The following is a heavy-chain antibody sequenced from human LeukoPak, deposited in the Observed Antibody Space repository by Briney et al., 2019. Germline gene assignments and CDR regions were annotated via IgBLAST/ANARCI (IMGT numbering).Heavy chain of an antibody. V-gene: IGHV3-66*01. CDR1: GFTVNSNY. CDR2: IYSGGST. D-gene: IGHD3-10*01. CDR3: ARGAYGSGSYYPEH. J-gene: IGHJ4*02. Sequence: GGSLRLSCAASGFTVNSNYMSWVRQAPGKGLEWVSVIYSGGSTYYADSVKGRFTISRDNSKNKLYLQMNRLRVEDTALYYCARGAYGSGSYYPEHWGQGTLVTVSS.